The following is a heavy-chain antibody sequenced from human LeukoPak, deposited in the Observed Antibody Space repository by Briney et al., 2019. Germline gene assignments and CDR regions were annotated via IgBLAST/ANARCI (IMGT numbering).Heavy chain of an antibody. CDR3: ARAPGYCSSTSCYVPARYGMDV. J-gene: IGHJ6*04. CDR1: GGSISSYH. Sequence: SETLSLTCTVSGGSISSYHWSWIRQPPGKGLEWIGYIYYSGSTNYNPSLKSRVTISVDTSKNQFSLKLSSVTAADTAVYYCARAPGYCSSTSCYVPARYGMDVWGKGTTVTVSS. V-gene: IGHV4-59*01. CDR2: IYYSGST. D-gene: IGHD2-2*01.